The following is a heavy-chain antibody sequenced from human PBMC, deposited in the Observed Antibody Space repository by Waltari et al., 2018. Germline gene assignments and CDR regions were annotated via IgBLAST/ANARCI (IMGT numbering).Heavy chain of an antibody. CDR1: GFTFNTFW. CDR2: IKQDGSYT. CDR3: ARDWEGDRPNFDY. D-gene: IGHD1-26*01. Sequence: EVQLVESGGGLVQPGGSLRLSCVASGFTFNTFWISWVRQAPGKGLELVTDIKQDGSYTYYADAVKGRFTVSRDNAKNSLYLQMNSLRVEDTAVYYCARDWEGDRPNFDYWGQGTLVTVSS. V-gene: IGHV3-7*04. J-gene: IGHJ4*02.